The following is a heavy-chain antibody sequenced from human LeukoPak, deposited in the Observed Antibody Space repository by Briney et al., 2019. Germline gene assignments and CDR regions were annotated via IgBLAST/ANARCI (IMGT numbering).Heavy chain of an antibody. V-gene: IGHV3-48*03. D-gene: IGHD3-22*01. Sequence: GRSLRLSCAASGFAFSSYAIHWVRQAPGKGLEWVSYISSSGSTIYYADSVKGRFTISRDNAKNSLYLQMNSLRAEDTAVYYCARDNYYDSSGYSFDYWGQGTLVTVSS. CDR2: ISSSGSTI. CDR3: ARDNYYDSSGYSFDY. J-gene: IGHJ4*02. CDR1: GFAFSSYA.